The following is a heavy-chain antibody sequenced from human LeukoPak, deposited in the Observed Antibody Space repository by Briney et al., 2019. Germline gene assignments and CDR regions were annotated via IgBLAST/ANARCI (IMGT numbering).Heavy chain of an antibody. CDR2: ISSNGGST. Sequence: PGGSLRLSCAASGFTFSSYAMHWVRQAPGKGLEYVSAISSNGGSTYYANSVKGRFTISRDNSKNTLYLQMGSLRAEDMAVYYCARDGHQMGRPFDYWGQGTLVTVSS. J-gene: IGHJ4*02. D-gene: IGHD3-10*01. V-gene: IGHV3-64*01. CDR1: GFTFSSYA. CDR3: ARDGHQMGRPFDY.